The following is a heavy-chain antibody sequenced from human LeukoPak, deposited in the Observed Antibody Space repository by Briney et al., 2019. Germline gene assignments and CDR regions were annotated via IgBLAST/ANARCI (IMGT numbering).Heavy chain of an antibody. Sequence: GASVKVSCKASGYTFIGYYMHWVRQAPGQGLEWMGWINPNSGGTNYAQKFQGRVTMTRHTSITTAYMELSRLRSDDTAVYYCARARSLDAFDIWGQGTMVTVSS. CDR2: INPNSGGT. D-gene: IGHD2-15*01. V-gene: IGHV1-2*02. J-gene: IGHJ3*02. CDR1: GYTFIGYY. CDR3: ARARSLDAFDI.